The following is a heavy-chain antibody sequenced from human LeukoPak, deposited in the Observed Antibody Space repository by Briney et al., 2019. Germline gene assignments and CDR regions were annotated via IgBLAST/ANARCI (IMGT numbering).Heavy chain of an antibody. CDR3: ARGRNYVSDYYFDV. J-gene: IGHJ6*03. CDR1: GVPLRGYY. Sequence: SETLSLTCAVYGVPLRGYYWSWIRQSPEKGLEWIEEISHEGDSIYNPSLKSRLTLSVDMSKNQFSLKLRSVTAADTAVYYCARGRNYVSDYYFDVWGKGTTVIVSS. CDR2: ISHEGDS. V-gene: IGHV4-34*01. D-gene: IGHD1-7*01.